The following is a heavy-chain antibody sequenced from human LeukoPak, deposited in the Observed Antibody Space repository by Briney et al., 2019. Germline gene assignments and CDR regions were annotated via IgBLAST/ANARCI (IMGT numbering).Heavy chain of an antibody. Sequence: GGSLRLSCTVSGFTFSSYYMAWVRQAPGKGLEWVANIKQGGSEKYYGGSVKGRFTISRDNAKNSVYLQLNSLRVEDTAVYFCAGGFGFLIESWGQGTLVTVSS. J-gene: IGHJ4*02. CDR3: AGGFGFLIES. V-gene: IGHV3-7*04. CDR1: GFTFSSYY. D-gene: IGHD3-16*01. CDR2: IKQGGSEK.